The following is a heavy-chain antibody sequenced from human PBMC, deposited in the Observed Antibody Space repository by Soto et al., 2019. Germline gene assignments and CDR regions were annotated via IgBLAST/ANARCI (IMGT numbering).Heavy chain of an antibody. CDR1: GYSLTSHH. CDR3: ARGYRHGNYNNGMDV. J-gene: IGHJ6*02. D-gene: IGHD5-18*01. V-gene: IGHV1-46*04. Sequence: GASVKVSCKASGYSLTSHHFRWVRQAPGQGLEWMGLIIPIVGSTNYAQKLQGRVTMTRDTSTSTVYMELSSLRSGDTAVYYCARGYRHGNYNNGMDVCDQGTRVTESS. CDR2: IIPIVGST.